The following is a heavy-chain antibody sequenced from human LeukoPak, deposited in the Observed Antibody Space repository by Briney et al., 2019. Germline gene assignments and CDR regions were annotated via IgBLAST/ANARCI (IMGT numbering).Heavy chain of an antibody. CDR2: ICYSGST. Sequence: SETLSLTCTVSGGSISSYYWSWIRQPPGKGLEWIGYICYSGSTNYNPSLKSRVTISVDTSKNQFSLKLSSVTAADTAVYYCARSVYGGPGAFDIWGQGTMVTVSS. CDR1: GGSISSYY. D-gene: IGHD4-23*01. CDR3: ARSVYGGPGAFDI. J-gene: IGHJ3*02. V-gene: IGHV4-59*01.